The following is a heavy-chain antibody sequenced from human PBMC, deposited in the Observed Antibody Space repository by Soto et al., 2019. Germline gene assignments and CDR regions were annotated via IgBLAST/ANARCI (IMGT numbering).Heavy chain of an antibody. D-gene: IGHD6-13*01. J-gene: IGHJ3*02. CDR3: ARKSYIAAADHDAFDI. V-gene: IGHV1-18*01. CDR2: NSAYNGNT. Sequence: ASVKVSCKASGYTFTSYGISWVRQAPGQGLEWMGWNSAYNGNTNYAQKLQGRVTMTTDTSTSTAYMELRSLRSDDTAVYYCARKSYIAAADHDAFDIWGQGTMVTVSS. CDR1: GYTFTSYG.